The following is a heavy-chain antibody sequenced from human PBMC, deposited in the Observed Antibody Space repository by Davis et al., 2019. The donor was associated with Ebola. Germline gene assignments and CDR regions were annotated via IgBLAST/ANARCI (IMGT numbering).Heavy chain of an antibody. CDR1: GGSFSGYY. V-gene: IGHV4-34*01. Sequence: MPSETLSLTCAVYGGSFSGYYWSWIRQPPGKGLEWIGEINHSGSTNYNPSLKNRVAISVDTSKNQFSLNLSSVTAADTAVYYCARDISYWGQGTLVTVSS. CDR2: INHSGST. J-gene: IGHJ4*02. D-gene: IGHD5-12*01. CDR3: ARDISY.